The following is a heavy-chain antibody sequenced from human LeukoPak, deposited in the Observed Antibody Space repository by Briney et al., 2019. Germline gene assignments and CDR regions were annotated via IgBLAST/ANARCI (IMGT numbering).Heavy chain of an antibody. CDR3: AREGGSYYENDY. D-gene: IGHD1-26*01. V-gene: IGHV3-74*01. Sequence: PGGSLRLSCAASGFTLSNYWMHWVRQAPGKGLVWVSGINSDGSSTRYADSVKGRFTISRDNAKNTLYLQMKSLRVEDTAVYYCAREGGSYYENDYWGQGTLVTVSS. J-gene: IGHJ4*02. CDR1: GFTLSNYW. CDR2: INSDGSST.